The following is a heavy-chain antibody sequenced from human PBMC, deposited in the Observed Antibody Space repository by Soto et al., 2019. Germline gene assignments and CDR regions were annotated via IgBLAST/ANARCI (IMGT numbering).Heavy chain of an antibody. CDR1: GFTFSSSA. D-gene: IGHD3-10*01. CDR2: ISANGQGI. Sequence: GGSLRLSCAASGFTFSSSAISWVRQAPGKGLEWVSAISANGQGIYYAGSVRGRFTISRDNSKNTVFLHMDSLSVEDTAVYYCAKDRHYPRDYFHYWGQGTLVTVSS. CDR3: AKDRHYPRDYFHY. J-gene: IGHJ4*02. V-gene: IGHV3-23*01.